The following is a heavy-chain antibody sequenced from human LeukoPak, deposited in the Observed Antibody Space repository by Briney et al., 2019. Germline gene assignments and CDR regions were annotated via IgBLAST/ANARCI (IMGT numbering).Heavy chain of an antibody. D-gene: IGHD6-13*01. V-gene: IGHV4-4*02. Sequence: SETLSLTCAVSGGSLASSNWWTWVRQPPGKGLEWIGEMYNSGNTYYNPSLKSRVTISVDTSKNQFSLKLSSVTAADTAVYYCARDRGIAAAGFFDYWGQGTLVTVSS. CDR2: MYNSGNT. CDR3: ARDRGIAAAGFFDY. J-gene: IGHJ4*02. CDR1: GGSLASSNW.